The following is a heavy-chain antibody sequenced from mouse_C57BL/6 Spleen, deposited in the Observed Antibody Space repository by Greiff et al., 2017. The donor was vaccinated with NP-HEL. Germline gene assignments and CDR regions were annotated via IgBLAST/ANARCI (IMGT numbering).Heavy chain of an antibody. CDR3: AVLYYYGSTFDY. V-gene: IGHV1-50*01. CDR2: IDPSDSYT. Sequence: QVQLQQPGAELVKPGASVKLSCKASGYTFTSYWMQWVKQRPGQGLEWIGEIDPSDSYTNYNQKFKGKATLTVDTSSSTAYMQLSSLTSEDSAVYYCAVLYYYGSTFDYWGQGTTLTVSS. CDR1: GYTFTSYW. J-gene: IGHJ2*01. D-gene: IGHD1-1*01.